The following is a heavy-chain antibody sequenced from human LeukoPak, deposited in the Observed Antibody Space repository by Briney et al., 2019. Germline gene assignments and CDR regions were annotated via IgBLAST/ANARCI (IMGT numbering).Heavy chain of an antibody. Sequence: EASVKVSCKASGGTFSSYAISWVRQAPGQGLEWMGGIIPIFGTANYAQKFQGRATITADESTSTAYMELSSLRSEDTAVYYCARNSDSLYYYYGMDVWGQGTTVTVSS. J-gene: IGHJ6*02. V-gene: IGHV1-69*01. CDR1: GGTFSSYA. CDR2: IIPIFGTA. D-gene: IGHD1-26*01. CDR3: ARNSDSLYYYYGMDV.